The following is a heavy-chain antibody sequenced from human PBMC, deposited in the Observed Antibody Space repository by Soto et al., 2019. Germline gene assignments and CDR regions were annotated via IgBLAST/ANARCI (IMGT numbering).Heavy chain of an antibody. V-gene: IGHV3-11*01. D-gene: IGHD2-21*02. CDR1: GFSFSDYY. Sequence: QVQLVESGGDLVKPGGSLRLSCAASGFSFSDYYMSWIRQAPGKGLEWVSFISSSGNTIYHADSVKGQFTISRDNAKNSLYLQMHSLRAEDTAVYYCARVTDDCPYYYGMAVLGQGATVTVSS. CDR2: ISSSGNTI. J-gene: IGHJ6*02. CDR3: ARVTDDCPYYYGMAV.